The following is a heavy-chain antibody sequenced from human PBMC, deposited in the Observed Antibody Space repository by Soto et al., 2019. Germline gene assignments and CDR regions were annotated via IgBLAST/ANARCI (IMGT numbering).Heavy chain of an antibody. CDR3: AKDSSSGRVGASYYYYGMDV. CDR2: ISGSDGST. D-gene: IGHD1-26*01. V-gene: IGHV3-23*01. J-gene: IGHJ6*02. CDR1: GFTFSSYA. Sequence: GSLRLSCAASGFTFSSYAMSWVRQAPGKGLEWVSAISGSDGSTYYADSVKGRFTISRDNSKNTLYLQMNSLRAEDTAVYYCAKDSSSGRVGASYYYYGMDVWGQGTTVTVSS.